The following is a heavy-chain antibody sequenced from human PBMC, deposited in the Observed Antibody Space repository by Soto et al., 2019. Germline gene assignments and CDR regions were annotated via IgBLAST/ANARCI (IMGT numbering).Heavy chain of an antibody. CDR3: ARGRFYYGLGHNVTDFYYYYIGV. V-gene: IGHV1-8*01. J-gene: IGHJ6*03. CDR2: MNPNSGNT. Sequence: ASVKVSCKASGYTFTSYDINWVRQATGQGLEWMGWMNPNSGNTGYAQKFQGRVTMTRNTSISTAYMELSSLRSEDTAVYYCARGRFYYGLGHNVTDFYYYYIGVWGKGTTVTVSS. CDR1: GYTFTSYD. D-gene: IGHD3-10*01.